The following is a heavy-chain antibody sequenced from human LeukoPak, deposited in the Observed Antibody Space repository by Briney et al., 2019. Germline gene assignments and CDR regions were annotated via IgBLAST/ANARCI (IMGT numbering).Heavy chain of an antibody. CDR3: AKGGGFCSTTSCAATF. D-gene: IGHD2-2*01. Sequence: GGSLRLSCAASGFTFSSYAMSWVRQAPGKGLERVSAISGSGGSTYYADSVKGRFTISRDNSKTTLYLQMNSLKAEGTAVYYCAKGGGFCSTTSCAATFWGQGTLITVSS. CDR2: ISGSGGST. V-gene: IGHV3-23*01. CDR1: GFTFSSYA. J-gene: IGHJ4*02.